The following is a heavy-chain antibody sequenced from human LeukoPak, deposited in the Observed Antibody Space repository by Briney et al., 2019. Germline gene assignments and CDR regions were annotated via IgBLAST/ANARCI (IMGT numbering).Heavy chain of an antibody. CDR2: ISAYNGNT. CDR1: GYTFTSYG. V-gene: IGHV1-18*01. J-gene: IGHJ1*01. CDR3: ARDMESSSFRWYFQH. Sequence: ASVKVSCKASGYTFTSYGISWVRQAPGQGLEWMGWISAYNGNTNYAQKLQGRVTMTTDTSTSTAYMELRSLRSDDTAVYYCARDMESSSFRWYFQHWGQGTLVTVSS. D-gene: IGHD6-13*01.